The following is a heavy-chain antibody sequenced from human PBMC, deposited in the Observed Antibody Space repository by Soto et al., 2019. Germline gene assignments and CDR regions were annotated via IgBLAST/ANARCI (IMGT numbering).Heavy chain of an antibody. CDR3: ARALDWRLRDYGMDV. Sequence: QVQLVQSGAEVKKPGSSVKVSCKASGGTFSSYTISWVRQAPGQGLEWMGRIIPILGIANYAQKFQGRVTIXXDXSXXTAYMELSSLRSEDTAVYYCARALDWRLRDYGMDVWGQGTTVTVSS. V-gene: IGHV1-69*02. D-gene: IGHD4-17*01. CDR1: GGTFSSYT. CDR2: IIPILGIA. J-gene: IGHJ6*02.